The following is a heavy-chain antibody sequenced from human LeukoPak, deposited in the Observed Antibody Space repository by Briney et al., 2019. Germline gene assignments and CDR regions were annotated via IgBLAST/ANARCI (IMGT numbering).Heavy chain of an antibody. CDR1: GFTFSTFA. Sequence: GGSLRLSCAASGFTFSTFAMIWVRQPPGKGLEWVSSIFPSGGEIHYADSVRGRLTISRDNSKSTLSLQMNSLSAEDTAIYYCARDPYSGSYGAYYYYYMDVWGKGTTVIISS. CDR3: ARDPYSGSYGAYYYYYMDV. V-gene: IGHV3-23*01. J-gene: IGHJ6*03. CDR2: IFPSGGEI. D-gene: IGHD1-26*01.